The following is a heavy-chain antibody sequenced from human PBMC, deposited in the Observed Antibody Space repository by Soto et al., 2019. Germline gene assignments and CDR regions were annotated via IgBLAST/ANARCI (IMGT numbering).Heavy chain of an antibody. CDR1: GFTVSTYG. CDR3: TGEVASGY. CDR2: ISRDGGTK. V-gene: IGHV3-30*03. Sequence: QVQLVESGGGVVQPGRSLRLSCAGSGFTVSTYGMHWVRQAPGEGLEWVAVISRDGGTKYYADSVNGRFTISRDNSRNTLFLDMNSLRSDDMAVYSCTGEVASGYWGQGTLLTVSS. D-gene: IGHD2-8*02. J-gene: IGHJ4*02.